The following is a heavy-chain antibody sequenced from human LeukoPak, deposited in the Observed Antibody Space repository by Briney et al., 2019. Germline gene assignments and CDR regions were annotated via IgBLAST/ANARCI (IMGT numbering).Heavy chain of an antibody. Sequence: PGGSLRLSCAASGFGFSDYWMHWVRQVPGRGPVWVSHISIDGSYTNYADSVKGRFTISRDNAKNTLYLEMNSLRAEDTAVYYCLFASGSYYTAFHYWGQGTLVTVSS. CDR2: ISIDGSYT. J-gene: IGHJ4*02. CDR3: LFASGSYYTAFHY. CDR1: GFGFSDYW. V-gene: IGHV3-74*01. D-gene: IGHD3-10*01.